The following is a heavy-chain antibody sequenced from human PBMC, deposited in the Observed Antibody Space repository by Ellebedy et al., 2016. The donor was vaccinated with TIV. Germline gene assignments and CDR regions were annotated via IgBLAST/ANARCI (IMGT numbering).Heavy chain of an antibody. D-gene: IGHD2-21*02. V-gene: IGHV1-2*04. CDR2: MNPNSGGT. CDR3: ARDPRASYCGGDCTPAPWFDP. J-gene: IGHJ5*02. Sequence: ASVKVSCXASGYTFTSYDINWVRQATGQGLEWMGWMNPNSGGTNYAQKFQGWVTMTRDTSISTAYMELSRLRSDDTAVYYCARDPRASYCGGDCTPAPWFDPWGQGTLVTVSS. CDR1: GYTFTSYD.